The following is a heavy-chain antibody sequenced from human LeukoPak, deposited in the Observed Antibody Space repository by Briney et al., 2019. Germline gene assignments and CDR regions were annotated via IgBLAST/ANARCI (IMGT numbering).Heavy chain of an antibody. CDR1: GYTFTSYG. V-gene: IGHV1-18*01. CDR3: ARVYGDYERTADAFDI. CDR2: ISAYNGNT. J-gene: IGHJ3*02. Sequence: GASVTVSCKASGYTFTSYGISWVRQAPGQGLEWMGWISAYNGNTNYAQKLQGRVTMTTDTSTSTAYMELRSLRSDDTAVYYCARVYGDYERTADAFDIWGQGTMVTVSS. D-gene: IGHD4-17*01.